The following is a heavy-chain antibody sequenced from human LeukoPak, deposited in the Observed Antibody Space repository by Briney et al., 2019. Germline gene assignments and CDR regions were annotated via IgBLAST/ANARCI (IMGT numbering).Heavy chain of an antibody. D-gene: IGHD3-22*01. J-gene: IGHJ3*02. CDR3: ALHPYYYDSSGLGGDAFDI. Sequence: GESLKISCKGSGYSFTSYWIGWVCQMPGKGLEWMGIIYPGDSDTRCSPSFQGQVTISADKSISTAYLQWSSLKASDTAMYYCALHPYYYDSSGLGGDAFDIWGQGTMVTVSS. CDR1: GYSFTSYW. V-gene: IGHV5-51*01. CDR2: IYPGDSDT.